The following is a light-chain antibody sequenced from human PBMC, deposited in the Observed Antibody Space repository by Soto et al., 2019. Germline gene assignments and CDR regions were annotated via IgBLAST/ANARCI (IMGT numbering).Light chain of an antibody. Sequence: TQSPSSRAASGGDRSTLSCRASQSVSSSYLAWYQQKPGQAPRVLIYGASSRATGIPDRFSGSGSGTDFTLTINRLEPEDFAVYYCEQYDKSITFGGGTKVDIK. V-gene: IGKV3-20*01. CDR3: EQYDKSIT. J-gene: IGKJ4*01. CDR1: QSVSSSY. CDR2: GAS.